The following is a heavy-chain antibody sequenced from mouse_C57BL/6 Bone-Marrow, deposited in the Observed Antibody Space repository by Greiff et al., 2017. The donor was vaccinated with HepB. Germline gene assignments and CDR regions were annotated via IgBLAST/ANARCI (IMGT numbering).Heavy chain of an antibody. J-gene: IGHJ3*01. CDR2: IYPRDGST. CDR1: GYTFTSYD. V-gene: IGHV1-85*01. CDR3: ARPSYDYGGAWFAY. Sequence: VQLQQSGPELVKPGASVKLSCKASGYTFTSYDINWVKQRPGQGLEWIGWIYPRDGSTKYNEKFKGKATLTVDTSSSTAYMELHSLTSEDSAVYFCARPSYDYGGAWFAYWGQGTLVTVSA. D-gene: IGHD2-4*01.